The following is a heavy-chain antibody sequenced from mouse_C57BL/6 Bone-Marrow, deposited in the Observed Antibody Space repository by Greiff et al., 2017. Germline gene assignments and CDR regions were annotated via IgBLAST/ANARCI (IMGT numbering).Heavy chain of an antibody. CDR1: GFTFSSYA. CDR3: AREEYAMDY. V-gene: IGHV5-4*01. Sequence: EVNVVESGGGLVKPGGSLKLSCAASGFTFSSYAMSWVRQTPEKRLEWVATISDGGSYTYYPDNVKGRFTISRDNAKNNLYLQMSNLKSEDTAMYYCAREEYAMDYWGQGTSVTVSS. CDR2: ISDGGSYT. J-gene: IGHJ4*01.